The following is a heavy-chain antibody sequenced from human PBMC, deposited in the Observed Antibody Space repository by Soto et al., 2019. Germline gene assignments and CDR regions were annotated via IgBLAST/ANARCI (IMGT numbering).Heavy chain of an antibody. CDR1: GFTFSSYA. D-gene: IGHD6-6*01. CDR2: ISGSGGST. V-gene: IGHV3-23*01. Sequence: GGSLRLPCAASGFTFSSYARSWVRQAPGKGLEWVSAISGSGGSTYYADSVKGRFTISRDNSKNTLYLQMNSLRAEDTAVYYCAKVMGAALPYLSDYWGQGTLVTVSS. CDR3: AKVMGAALPYLSDY. J-gene: IGHJ4*02.